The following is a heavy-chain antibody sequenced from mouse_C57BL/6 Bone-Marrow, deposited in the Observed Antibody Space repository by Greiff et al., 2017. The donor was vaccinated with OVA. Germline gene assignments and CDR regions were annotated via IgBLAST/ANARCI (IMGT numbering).Heavy chain of an antibody. CDR2: IHPNSGST. D-gene: IGHD1-1*01. Sequence: VQLQQSGAELVKPGASVKLSCKASGYTFTSYWMHWVKQRPGHGLEWIGMIHPNSGSTNYNEKFKSKATLTVDKSSSTAYMQLSSLTSEDSAVYYCARLLRSTRDYRGQGTTLTVSS. J-gene: IGHJ2*01. CDR3: ARLLRSTRDY. V-gene: IGHV1-64*01. CDR1: GYTFTSYW.